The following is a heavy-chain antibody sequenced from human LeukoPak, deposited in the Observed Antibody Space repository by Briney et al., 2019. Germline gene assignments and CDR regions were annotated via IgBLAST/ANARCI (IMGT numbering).Heavy chain of an antibody. Sequence: GGSLRLSCAASGFTFTSYWTGGVRQAPGKGLEWVANIKQDGSEKYLVDSVKGRFTISRDNAKHSLYLQMNSLRAEDTAVYYCARGPFIAVAVYYFDYWGQGTLVTVSS. J-gene: IGHJ4*02. D-gene: IGHD6-19*01. V-gene: IGHV3-7*01. CDR2: IKQDGSEK. CDR3: ARGPFIAVAVYYFDY. CDR1: GFTFTSYW.